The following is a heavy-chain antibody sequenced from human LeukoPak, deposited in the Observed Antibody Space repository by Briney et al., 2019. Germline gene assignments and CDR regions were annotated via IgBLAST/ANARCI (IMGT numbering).Heavy chain of an antibody. CDR3: ARMRGPWEYSSPLRPTNIGGSYYFDY. V-gene: IGHV5-51*01. CDR1: GYSFTSYW. D-gene: IGHD6-6*01. CDR2: IYPGDSDT. J-gene: IGHJ4*02. Sequence: GASLQISCKGSGYSFTSYWIGWVRPLPGKGLGWMGIIYPGDSDTRYSPSFQGQVTISADKSISTAYPQWSSLKASDTAMYYCARMRGPWEYSSPLRPTNIGGSYYFDYWGQGTLVTVSS.